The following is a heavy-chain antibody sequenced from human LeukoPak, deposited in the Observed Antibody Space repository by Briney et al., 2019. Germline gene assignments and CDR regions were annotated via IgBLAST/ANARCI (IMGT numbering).Heavy chain of an antibody. CDR1: GYTFTNNW. Sequence: ASVKVSCKAFGYTFTNNWMHWVRQAPGQGLEWMGWINPKSGGTHYAQNFQGRVTMTRDTSIGTAYMELNSLGYDDTAVYFCARERMGYYDTSGPFDNWGQGTLVTVSS. V-gene: IGHV1-2*02. D-gene: IGHD3-22*01. CDR2: INPKSGGT. J-gene: IGHJ4*02. CDR3: ARERMGYYDTSGPFDN.